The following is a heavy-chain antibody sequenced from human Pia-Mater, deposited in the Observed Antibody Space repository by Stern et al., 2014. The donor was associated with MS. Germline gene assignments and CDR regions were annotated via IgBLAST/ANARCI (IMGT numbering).Heavy chain of an antibody. CDR1: GISVRTSS. CDR3: ARMASISLGGVIATPFDY. J-gene: IGHJ4*02. Sequence: QMQLVQSGPGLVRPSETLSLTCTVSGISVRTSSWTWIRQSPGKGLEWIGFISSSGSTNYDPSLKTRVTISVDTAKSQVSLKVRSATAADTAVYYCARMASISLGGVIATPFDYWGQGSLVTVSS. V-gene: IGHV4-59*02. D-gene: IGHD3-16*02. CDR2: ISSSGST.